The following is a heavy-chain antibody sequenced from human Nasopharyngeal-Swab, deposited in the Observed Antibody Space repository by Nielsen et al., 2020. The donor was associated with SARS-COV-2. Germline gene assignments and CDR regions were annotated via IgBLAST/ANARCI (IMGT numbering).Heavy chain of an antibody. D-gene: IGHD1-26*01. CDR3: ARGRNSVGGFFDF. V-gene: IGHV4-59*01. Sequence: GSLRLSCSVSGDSMSGNYWTWIRQSPGEGLEWIGYVTHSGSTKYNPSLKSRVTVSETTSKGKFFLTLTSVTAEDTAVHYCARGRNSVGGFFDFWGQGIQVVVS. J-gene: IGHJ4*02. CDR2: VTHSGST. CDR1: GDSMSGNY.